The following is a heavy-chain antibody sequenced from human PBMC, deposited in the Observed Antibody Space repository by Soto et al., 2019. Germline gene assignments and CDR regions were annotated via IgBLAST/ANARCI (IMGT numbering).Heavy chain of an antibody. Sequence: SETLSPTCTVSGGSISSSSYYWGWIRQPPGKGLEWIGNIYYSGSTNYNPSLKSRVTISVDTSKNQFSLKLSSVTAADTAVYYCARAGYSTLLAAFDIWGQGTMVTVSS. D-gene: IGHD6-13*01. J-gene: IGHJ3*02. V-gene: IGHV4-39*07. CDR1: GGSISSSSYY. CDR2: IYYSGST. CDR3: ARAGYSTLLAAFDI.